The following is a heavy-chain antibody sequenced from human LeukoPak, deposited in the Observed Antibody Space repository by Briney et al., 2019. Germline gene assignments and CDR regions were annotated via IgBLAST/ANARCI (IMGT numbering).Heavy chain of an antibody. Sequence: SETLSLICTVSGGSINNYFWSWIRQPAGQGGDGVGPIYTNRVTRYNPSLQSAGTLSVHTSKYQLPLKLMSRTAADTAVYYCATAAAAAGGQYFDYWGQGALVTVSS. CDR2: IYTNRVT. D-gene: IGHD6-25*01. CDR1: GGSINNYF. V-gene: IGHV4-4*07. J-gene: IGHJ4*02. CDR3: ATAAAAAGGQYFDY.